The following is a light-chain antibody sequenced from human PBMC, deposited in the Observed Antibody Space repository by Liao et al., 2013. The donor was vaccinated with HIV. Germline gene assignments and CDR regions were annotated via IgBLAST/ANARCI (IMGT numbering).Light chain of an antibody. J-gene: IGLJ3*02. CDR3: QAWDSSRWV. CDR1: KLGDKY. V-gene: IGLV3-1*01. Sequence: SYVLTQPPSVSVSPGQTASITCSGDKLGDKYACWYQQKPGQSPVLVIYQDSKRPSGIPERFSGSNSGNTATPTISGTQAMDEADYYCQAWDSSRWVFGGGTKLTVL. CDR2: QDS.